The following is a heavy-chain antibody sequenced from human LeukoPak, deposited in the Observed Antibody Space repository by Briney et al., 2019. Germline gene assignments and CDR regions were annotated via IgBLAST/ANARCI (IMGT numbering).Heavy chain of an antibody. D-gene: IGHD3-3*01. Sequence: AGGSLRLSCEGSGFTFSNYWMHWVRQAPGKGLVWVSRIYTDGSSTDYADSVKGRFTISRDNAKNMLYLQMNSLRAEDTAVYYCARPLRESGYFYFDYWGQGTLVTVSS. J-gene: IGHJ4*02. CDR3: ARPLRESGYFYFDY. V-gene: IGHV3-74*01. CDR1: GFTFSNYW. CDR2: IYTDGSST.